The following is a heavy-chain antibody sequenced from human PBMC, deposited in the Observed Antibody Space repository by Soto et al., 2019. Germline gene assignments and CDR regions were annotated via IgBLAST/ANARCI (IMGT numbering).Heavy chain of an antibody. V-gene: IGHV5-10-1*01. CDR3: ARHELRTGQAYYYGMDV. CDR2: IDPSDSYT. J-gene: IGHJ6*02. CDR1: GYSFTSYW. D-gene: IGHD3-3*01. Sequence: PGESLKISCKGSGYSFTSYWISWVRQMPGKGLEWLGRIDPSDSYTNYSPSFQGHVTISADKPISTAYLQWSSLKASDTAMYYCARHELRTGQAYYYGMDVWGQGTTVTVSS.